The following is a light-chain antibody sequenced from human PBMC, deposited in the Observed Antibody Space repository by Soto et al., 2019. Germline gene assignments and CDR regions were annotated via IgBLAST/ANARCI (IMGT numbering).Light chain of an antibody. CDR3: QQYGSSTGFT. Sequence: EIVLTQSPGTLSLSPGERATLSCRASQSDRSSYFAWYQQKPDQAPRLLIYGASNRATGITDRFSGSGSGTDFTLTISRLEPEDFAVYYCQQYGSSTGFTFGPGTKVDI. J-gene: IGKJ3*01. V-gene: IGKV3-20*01. CDR2: GAS. CDR1: QSDRSSY.